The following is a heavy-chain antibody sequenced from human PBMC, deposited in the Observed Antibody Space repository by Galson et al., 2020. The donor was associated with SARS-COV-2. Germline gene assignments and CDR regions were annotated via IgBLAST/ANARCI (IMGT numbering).Heavy chain of an antibody. CDR3: ARGRVQQWSAALWFDP. V-gene: IGHV1-8*01. CDR2: MNPNSGNT. CDR1: GYTSTSYD. J-gene: IGHJ5*02. Sequence: ASVKVSRKASGYTSTSYDINWVRQATGQGLEWMGWMNPNSGNTGYAQKFQGRVTMTMNTPINTAYMELNSLRSEDTAVYYCARGRVQQWSAALWFDPWGQGTLVSDCS. D-gene: IGHD3-3*01.